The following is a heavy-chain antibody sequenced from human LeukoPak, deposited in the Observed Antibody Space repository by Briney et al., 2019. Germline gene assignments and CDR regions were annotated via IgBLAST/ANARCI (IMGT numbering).Heavy chain of an antibody. CDR3: ASRYGSGSYDY. CDR1: GFTFSSYR. V-gene: IGHV3-21*01. Sequence: AGGSLRLSCAASGFTFSSYRMNWVRQAPGKGLEWVSSISSSSSYIYYADSVKGRFTISRDNAKNSLYLQMNSLRAEDTAVYYCASRYGSGSYDYWGQGTLVTVSS. CDR2: ISSSSSYI. J-gene: IGHJ4*02. D-gene: IGHD3-10*01.